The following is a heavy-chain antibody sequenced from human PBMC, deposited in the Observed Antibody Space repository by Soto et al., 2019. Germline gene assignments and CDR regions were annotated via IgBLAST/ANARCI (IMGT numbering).Heavy chain of an antibody. Sequence: GGSLRLSCAASGFTVSSNYMSWVRQAPGKGLEWVSVIYSGGSTYYADSVKGRFTISRDNSKNTLYLQMNSLRAEDTAVYYCVRDKRDSSQSHYGMDVWGQGTTVTVS. J-gene: IGHJ6*02. CDR1: GFTVSSNY. D-gene: IGHD6-13*01. CDR3: VRDKRDSSQSHYGMDV. V-gene: IGHV3-53*01. CDR2: IYSGGST.